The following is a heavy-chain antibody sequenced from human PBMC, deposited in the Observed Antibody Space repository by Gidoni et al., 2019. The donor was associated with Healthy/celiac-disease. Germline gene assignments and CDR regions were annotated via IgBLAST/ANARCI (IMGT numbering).Heavy chain of an antibody. Sequence: QVQLQESGPGLVKPSQTLSLTCTVSGGSISSGGYYWSWIRQHPGKGLEWIGYIYYSGSTYYNPSLKSRVTISVDTSKNQFSLKLSSVTAADTAVYYCARFSPGIQAYINYYFDYWGQGTLVTVSS. D-gene: IGHD3-10*01. J-gene: IGHJ4*02. CDR3: ARFSPGIQAYINYYFDY. CDR1: GGSISSGGYY. CDR2: IYYSGST. V-gene: IGHV4-31*03.